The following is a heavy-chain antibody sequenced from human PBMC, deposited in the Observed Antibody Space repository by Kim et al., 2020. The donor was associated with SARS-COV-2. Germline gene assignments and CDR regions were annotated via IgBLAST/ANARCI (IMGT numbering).Heavy chain of an antibody. Sequence: GGSLRLSCAASGFTFSSYWMSWVRQAPGKGLEWVANIKQDGSEKYYVDSVKGRFTISRDNAKNSLYLQMNSLRAEDTAVYYCARERERDDSSSWYVGYYYYGMDVWGQGTTVTVSS. CDR2: IKQDGSEK. CDR1: GFTFSSYW. D-gene: IGHD6-13*01. V-gene: IGHV3-7*01. CDR3: ARERERDDSSSWYVGYYYYGMDV. J-gene: IGHJ6*02.